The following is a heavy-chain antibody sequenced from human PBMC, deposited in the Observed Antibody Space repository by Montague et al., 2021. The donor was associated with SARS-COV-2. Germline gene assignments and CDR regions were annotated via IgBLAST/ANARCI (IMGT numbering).Heavy chain of an antibody. J-gene: IGHJ5*02. V-gene: IGHV4-4*02. CDR2: IYHSGST. D-gene: IGHD3-3*01. Sequence: SETLSLTCAVSGGSISSSNWWSWVRQPPGKGLEWIGEIYHSGSTNYNPSLKSRVTISVDKSKNQFSLKLSSVTAADTAVYYCATSSYDFWSGYTQGDNWFDPWGQGTLATVSS. CDR3: ATSSYDFWSGYTQGDNWFDP. CDR1: GGSISSSNW.